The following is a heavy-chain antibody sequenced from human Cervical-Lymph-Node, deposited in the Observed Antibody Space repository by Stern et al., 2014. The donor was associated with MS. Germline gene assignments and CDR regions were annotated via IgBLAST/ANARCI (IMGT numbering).Heavy chain of an antibody. CDR3: ARPAAARYFDY. CDR1: GFTFGRHS. V-gene: IGHV3-30-3*01. D-gene: IGHD6-25*01. Sequence: QVQLVQSGGGVVQSGRSLRLSCATSGFTFGRHSMHWVRQAPGKGLEWVAIISYDGSSQHYADSVKGRFTISRSNSNNTLFLQMNSLRVEDTAIYYCARPAAARYFDYWGQGSQVTVSS. CDR2: ISYDGSSQ. J-gene: IGHJ4*02.